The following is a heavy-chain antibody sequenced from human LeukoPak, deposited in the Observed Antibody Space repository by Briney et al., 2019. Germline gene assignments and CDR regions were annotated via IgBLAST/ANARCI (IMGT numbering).Heavy chain of an antibody. V-gene: IGHV3-23*01. CDR1: GFTFSSYA. J-gene: IGHJ6*04. Sequence: GGSLRLSCTASGFTFSSYAMSWVRQAPGKGLEWVSGISGSGGTTYYADSVKGHFTISRDNSENTLYLQMSSLRAEDTAVYYCAKFYGSHYYYYGMDVWGKGTTGTVSS. CDR3: AKFYGSHYYYYGMDV. CDR2: ISGSGGTT. D-gene: IGHD3-10*01.